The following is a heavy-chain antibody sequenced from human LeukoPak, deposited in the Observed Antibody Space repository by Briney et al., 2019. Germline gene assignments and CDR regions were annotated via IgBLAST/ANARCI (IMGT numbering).Heavy chain of an antibody. CDR1: GFTFSSYW. Sequence: GGSLRLSCVASGFTFSSYWMCWVRQAPGKGLEWVSVITANDETTDYADSVKGRFTISTDSSKNTLYLQMNSLRAEDTAVYYCARDSTGYSYYWGQGTRVTVSS. V-gene: IGHV3-23*01. CDR3: ARDSTGYSYY. CDR2: ITANDETT. D-gene: IGHD3-22*01. J-gene: IGHJ4*02.